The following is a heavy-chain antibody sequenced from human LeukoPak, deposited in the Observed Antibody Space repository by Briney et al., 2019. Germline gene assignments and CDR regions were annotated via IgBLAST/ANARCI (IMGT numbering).Heavy chain of an antibody. CDR3: ARGNYYGSGSLYYYYYYYMDV. V-gene: IGHV1-2*02. CDR2: INPNSGGT. D-gene: IGHD3-10*01. CDR1: GYTFTGYY. J-gene: IGHJ6*03. Sequence: ASVKVSCKASGYTFTGYYMHWVRQAPGQGLEWMGWINPNSGGTNYAQKFQGRATMTRDTSISTAYMELSRLRSDDTAVYYCARGNYYGSGSLYYYYYYYMDVWGKGTTVTVSS.